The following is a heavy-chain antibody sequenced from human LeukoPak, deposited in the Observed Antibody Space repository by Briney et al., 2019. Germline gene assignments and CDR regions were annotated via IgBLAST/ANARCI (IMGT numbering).Heavy chain of an antibody. CDR2: IKSKTDGGTT. V-gene: IGHV3-15*01. Sequence: GGSLRLSCAASGFTFSNAWMSWVRQAPGKGLEWVGRIKSKTDGGTTDYAAPVKGRFTISRDSSKNTLFLQMNSLRAEDTAVYYCLPAAIPYFDYWGQGTLVTVSS. CDR3: LPAAIPYFDY. CDR1: GFTFSNAW. J-gene: IGHJ4*02. D-gene: IGHD2-2*01.